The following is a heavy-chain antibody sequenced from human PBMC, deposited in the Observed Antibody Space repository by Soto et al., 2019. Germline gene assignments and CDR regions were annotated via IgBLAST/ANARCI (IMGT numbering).Heavy chain of an antibody. J-gene: IGHJ6*03. D-gene: IGHD3-3*01. CDR3: ARLYDFWSGYYDSRYMDV. V-gene: IGHV4-59*08. CDR2: IYYSGST. Sequence: SETLSLTCTVSGGSISSYYWSWIRQPPGKGLEWIGYIYYSGSTNYNPSLKSRVTISVDTSKNQFSLKLSSVTAADTAVYYCARLYDFWSGYYDSRYMDVWGKGTTVTVSS. CDR1: GGSISSYY.